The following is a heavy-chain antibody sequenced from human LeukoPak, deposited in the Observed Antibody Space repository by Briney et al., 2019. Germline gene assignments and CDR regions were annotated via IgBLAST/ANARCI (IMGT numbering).Heavy chain of an antibody. CDR1: GFTFSTYD. Sequence: GGSLRLSCAASGFTFSTYDMHWVRQAPGKGLEWVAIISHNGGNAYYADSMKGRFTISRDSSKNTLYLQMNSLSAEDTAVYYCAKAGSSWYAVGYWGQGALVTVSS. J-gene: IGHJ4*02. D-gene: IGHD6-13*01. CDR2: ISHNGGNA. CDR3: AKAGSSWYAVGY. V-gene: IGHV3-30*18.